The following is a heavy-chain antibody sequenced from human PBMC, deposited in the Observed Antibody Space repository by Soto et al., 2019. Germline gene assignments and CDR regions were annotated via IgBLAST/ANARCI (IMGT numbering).Heavy chain of an antibody. CDR2: INAGNGNT. Sequence: AASVKVSCKASGYTFTSYAMHWVRQAPGQRLEWMGWINAGNGNTKYSQKFQGRVTITRDTSASTAYVELSSLRSEDTAVYYCARDSILKDTAIWYGMDVWGQDTTVTVSS. CDR3: ARDSILKDTAIWYGMDV. D-gene: IGHD5-18*01. J-gene: IGHJ6*02. CDR1: GYTFTSYA. V-gene: IGHV1-3*01.